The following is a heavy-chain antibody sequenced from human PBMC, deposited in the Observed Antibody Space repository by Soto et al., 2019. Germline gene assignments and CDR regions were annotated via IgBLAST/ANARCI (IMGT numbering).Heavy chain of an antibody. J-gene: IGHJ6*02. D-gene: IGHD1-7*01. V-gene: IGHV4-61*01. CDR3: AREGGSYNWNYGVNYYGMDV. CDR2: IYYSGST. Sequence: PSETLSLTCTVSGGSVSSGSYYWSWIRQPPGKGLEWIGYIYYSGSTNYNPSRKSRVTISVDTSKNQFSLKLSSVPAADKAVYYCAREGGSYNWNYGVNYYGMDVWGQGTTVTVSS. CDR1: GGSVSSGSYY.